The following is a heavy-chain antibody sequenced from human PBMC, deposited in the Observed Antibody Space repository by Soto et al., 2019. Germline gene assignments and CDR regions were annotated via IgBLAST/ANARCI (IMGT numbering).Heavy chain of an antibody. CDR2: LTPSGHET. CDR1: GFTFSDYY. CDR3: ARAIRGYGSYGGY. Sequence: QVQLVESGGDLVKPGGYLRLSCAASGFTFSDYYMSWIRQNAGKGLEWVSYLTPSGHETVYADYVRGRFTISRDNNKNSLYLQMNSLRVEDTGVYYCARAIRGYGSYGGYLGQGTLVTVSS. J-gene: IGHJ4*02. D-gene: IGHD5-12*01. V-gene: IGHV3-11*06.